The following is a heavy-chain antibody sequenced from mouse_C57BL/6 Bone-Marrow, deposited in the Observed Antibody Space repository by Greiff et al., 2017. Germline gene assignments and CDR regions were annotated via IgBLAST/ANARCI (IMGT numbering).Heavy chain of an antibody. J-gene: IGHJ3*01. V-gene: IGHV14-4*01. D-gene: IGHD2-4*01. CDR1: GFNIQDDY. CDR3: TTSDYAWFAY. CDR2: IDPENGDT. Sequence: EVQLQQSGAELVRPGASVKLSCTASGFNIQDDYMHWVKQRPEQGLEWIGWIDPENGDTESASKFQGKATITADTSSNTAYLQLSSLTSEDAAIFYCTTSDYAWFAYWGQGTLVTVSA.